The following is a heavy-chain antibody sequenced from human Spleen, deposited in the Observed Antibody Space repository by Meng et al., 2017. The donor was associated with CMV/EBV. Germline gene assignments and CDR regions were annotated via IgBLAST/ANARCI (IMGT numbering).Heavy chain of an antibody. D-gene: IGHD2-2*01. CDR3: ARPQRACSSTSCEYYFDY. J-gene: IGHJ4*02. CDR1: GYTFTSYD. V-gene: IGHV1-8*01. Sequence: ASVKVSCKASGYTFTSYDINWVRQATGQGLEWMGWMNPNSGNTGYAQKFQGRVTMTRNTSISTAYMELSSLRSEDTAVYYCARPQRACSSTSCEYYFDYWGQGTLVTVSS. CDR2: MNPNSGNT.